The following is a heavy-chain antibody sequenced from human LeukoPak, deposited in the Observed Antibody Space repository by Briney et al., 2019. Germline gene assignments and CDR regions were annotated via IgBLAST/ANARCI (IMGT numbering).Heavy chain of an antibody. V-gene: IGHV4-39*07. CDR2: TFYNGRT. CDR3: ARDHYDSSGYPFDY. J-gene: IGHJ4*02. Sequence: SETLSLTCTVSGDSISGSSYYWGWIRQPPGKGLEWIGSTFYNGRTYYKPSLKSRVTISVDTSKNQFSLKLSSVTAADTAVYYCARDHYDSSGYPFDYWGQGTRVTVSS. D-gene: IGHD3-22*01. CDR1: GDSISGSSYY.